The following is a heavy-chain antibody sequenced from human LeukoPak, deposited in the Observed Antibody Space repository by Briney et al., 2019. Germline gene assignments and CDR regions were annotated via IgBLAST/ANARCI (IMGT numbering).Heavy chain of an antibody. CDR2: ISWNRGSI. CDR3: AKAPYMGSAFDI. D-gene: IGHD1-26*01. Sequence: GGSPRLSCAASGFTFDDYAMHWVRQAPGKGLEWVSGISWNRGSIVYADSVKGRFTISRDNAKNSLYLQMNSLRAEDMALYYCAKAPYMGSAFDIWGQGTMVTVSS. J-gene: IGHJ3*02. V-gene: IGHV3-9*03. CDR1: GFTFDDYA.